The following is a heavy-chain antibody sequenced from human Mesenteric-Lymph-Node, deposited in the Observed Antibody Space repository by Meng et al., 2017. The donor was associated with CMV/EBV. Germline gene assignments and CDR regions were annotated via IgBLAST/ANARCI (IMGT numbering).Heavy chain of an antibody. V-gene: IGHV4-34*01. D-gene: IGHD1-26*01. CDR3: ARDPHPIVGAAYGMDV. Sequence: SETLSLTCAVYGGSFSGYYWSWIRQPPGKGLEWIGGVHYSGTTNYNPSLKSRVTISVDTSKNQFSLKLSSVTAADTAMYYCARDPHPIVGAAYGMDVWGQGTTVTVSS. CDR2: VHYSGTT. CDR1: GGSFSGYY. J-gene: IGHJ6*02.